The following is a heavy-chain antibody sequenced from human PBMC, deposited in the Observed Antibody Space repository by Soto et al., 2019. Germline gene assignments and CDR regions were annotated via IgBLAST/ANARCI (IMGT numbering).Heavy chain of an antibody. Sequence: QAHLVESGGGVVQPGRSLRLSCAASGFTFTSYGMHWVRQAPGTRLEWVAVISYDGGLQHYADSVKGRFTISRDNSKNMVLLQMNSLRAEDTAGYYCVSDRGYGHASVPYSWGQGTLASVSS. CDR1: GFTFTSYG. J-gene: IGHJ4*02. CDR3: VSDRGYGHASVPYS. D-gene: IGHD5-18*01. V-gene: IGHV3-30*03. CDR2: ISYDGGLQ.